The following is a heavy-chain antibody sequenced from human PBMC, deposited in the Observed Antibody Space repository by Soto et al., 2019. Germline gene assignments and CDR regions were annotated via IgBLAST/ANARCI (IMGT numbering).Heavy chain of an antibody. J-gene: IGHJ2*01. CDR3: ARPPGATNWYFDL. CDR2: IYYSGST. CDR1: GGSVSSGSYY. V-gene: IGHV4-61*01. Sequence: QVQLQESGPGLVKPSETLSLTCTVSGGSVSSGSYYWSWIRQPPGKGLEWIGYIYYSGSTNYNPSLKSRVTISVDTAKNQVSLKLRSVTAADTAVYYCARPPGATNWYFDLWGRGTLVTVSS. D-gene: IGHD1-26*01.